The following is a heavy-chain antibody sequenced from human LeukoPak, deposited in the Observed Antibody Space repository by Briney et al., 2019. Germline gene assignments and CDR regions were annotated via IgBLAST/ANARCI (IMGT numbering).Heavy chain of an antibody. Sequence: GGSLRLSCAASGFTFSSYAMSWVRQAPGKGLEWVSAISGSGGSTYHADSVKGRFTISRDNSKKTLYLQMNSLRGEDTAIYYCAKDQQRTVPTRGAFDIWGQGTMVTVSS. D-gene: IGHD6-25*01. V-gene: IGHV3-23*01. CDR2: ISGSGGST. J-gene: IGHJ3*02. CDR1: GFTFSSYA. CDR3: AKDQQRTVPTRGAFDI.